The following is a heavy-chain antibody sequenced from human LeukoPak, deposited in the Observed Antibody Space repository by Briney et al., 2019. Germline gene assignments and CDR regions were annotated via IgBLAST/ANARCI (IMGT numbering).Heavy chain of an antibody. D-gene: IGHD2-8*01. CDR2: IYPGDSDT. V-gene: IGHV5-51*01. CDR1: GYSFTSYW. CDR3: AKSSPYCANGVCHFDY. J-gene: IGHJ4*02. Sequence: GEPLKISCKGSGYSFTSYWIAWVRQVSGKGLEWMGIIYPGDSDTRYSPPFQGQVTISVDKSIRTAYLQWSSLKAADTAMYDCAKSSPYCANGVCHFDYWGQGTLVTVSS.